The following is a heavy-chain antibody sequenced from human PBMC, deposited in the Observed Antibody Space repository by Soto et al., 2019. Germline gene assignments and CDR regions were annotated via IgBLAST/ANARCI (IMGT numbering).Heavy chain of an antibody. CDR2: ISGSGGST. J-gene: IGHJ5*02. V-gene: IGHV3-23*01. CDR3: AKEEGRVIDTVKWFDP. CDR1: GFTFSSYA. Sequence: PGGSLRLSCAASGFTFSSYAMSWVRQAPGKGLEWVSAISGSGGSTYYADSVKGRFTISRDNSKNTLYLQMNSLRAEDTAVYYCAKEEGRVIDTVKWFDPWGQGTLVTVS. D-gene: IGHD4-4*01.